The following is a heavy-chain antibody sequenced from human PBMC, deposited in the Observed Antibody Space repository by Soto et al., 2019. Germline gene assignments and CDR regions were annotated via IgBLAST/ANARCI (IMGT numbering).Heavy chain of an antibody. D-gene: IGHD1-7*01. CDR3: ARDDNWNYDPI. Sequence: QVQLVESGGGVVQPGRSLRLSCAASGFTFSSYGMHWVRQAPGKGLEWVAVIWYDGSNKYYADSVKGRFTISRDNSKNTLYLQMNSLRAEDTAVYYCARDDNWNYDPIWGQGTMGTVSS. V-gene: IGHV3-33*01. J-gene: IGHJ3*02. CDR1: GFTFSSYG. CDR2: IWYDGSNK.